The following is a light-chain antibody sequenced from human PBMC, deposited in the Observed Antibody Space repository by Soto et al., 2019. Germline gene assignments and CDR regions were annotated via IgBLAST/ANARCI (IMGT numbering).Light chain of an antibody. CDR3: SSYRSGGTFV. V-gene: IGLV2-14*01. CDR2: VVS. J-gene: IGLJ1*01. CDR1: SSDVGGYNY. Sequence: ALAQPASVSGSPGQSISISCTGTSSDVGGYNYVSWHQQHPGKAPKVLISVVSNRPSGVSNRFSGSKSGNTASLTISGLQAEDEADYYCSSYRSGGTFVFGGGTKVTVL.